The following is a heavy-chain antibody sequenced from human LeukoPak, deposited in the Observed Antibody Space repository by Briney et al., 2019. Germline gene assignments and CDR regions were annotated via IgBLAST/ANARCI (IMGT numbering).Heavy chain of an antibody. CDR2: ISYDGSNK. CDR1: GFTFSSYG. V-gene: IGHV3-30*03. CDR3: ARDRDSIVGATTFWFDP. J-gene: IGHJ5*02. Sequence: PGRSLRLSCAASGFTFSSYGMHWVRQAPGKGLEWVAVISYDGSNKYYADSVKGRFTISRDNSKNTLYLQMNSLRAEDTAVYYCARDRDSIVGATTFWFDPWGQGTLVTVSS. D-gene: IGHD1-26*01.